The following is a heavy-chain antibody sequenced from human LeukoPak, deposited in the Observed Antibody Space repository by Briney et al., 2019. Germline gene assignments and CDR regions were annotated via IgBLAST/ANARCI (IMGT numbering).Heavy chain of an antibody. CDR2: INTSGRT. V-gene: IGHV4-4*07. CDR1: GASISGSYY. CDR3: ARGKQNGVDY. J-gene: IGHJ4*02. Sequence: PSETLSLTCTVSGASISGSYYWTWIRQPAGKGLEWIGHINTSGRTNYDPSLKSRAAMSIDKSNNHFSLMLTSVTATDTAVYYCARGKQNGVDYWGQGILITVSS. D-gene: IGHD2-8*01.